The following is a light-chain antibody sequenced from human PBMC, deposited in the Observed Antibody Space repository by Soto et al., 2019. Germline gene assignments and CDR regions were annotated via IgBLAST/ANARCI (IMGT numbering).Light chain of an antibody. J-gene: IGKJ1*01. CDR1: QSVSSSY. CDR2: HAS. Sequence: EIVMTQSPATLSVSPGERATLSCRASQSVSSSYLAWYQQKPGQAPRLLIYHASTRAIGIPARFSGSGSGTEFTLTISSLQSEDFAVYYCQQYSNWPLTFGQGTKVDIK. CDR3: QQYSNWPLT. V-gene: IGKV3-15*01.